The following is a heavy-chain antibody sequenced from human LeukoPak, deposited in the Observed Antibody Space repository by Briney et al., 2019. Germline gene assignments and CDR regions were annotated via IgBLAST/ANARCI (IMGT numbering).Heavy chain of an antibody. CDR1: GGSISSGDYY. Sequence: PSETLSLTCTVSGGSISSGDYYWSWIRQPPGKGLEWIGYIYHSGSTYYNPSLKSRVTISVDRSKNQFSLKLSSVTAADTAVYYCARQGQRRNPWYYFDYWGQGALVTVSS. CDR3: ARQGQRRNPWYYFDY. D-gene: IGHD1-1*01. CDR2: IYHSGST. J-gene: IGHJ4*02. V-gene: IGHV4-30-4*01.